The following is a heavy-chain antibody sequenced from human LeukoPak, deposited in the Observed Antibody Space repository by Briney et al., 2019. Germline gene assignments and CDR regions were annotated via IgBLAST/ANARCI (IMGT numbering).Heavy chain of an antibody. CDR1: GFTFGDYA. CDR3: TTTIVGAEDY. J-gene: IGHJ4*02. CDR2: IRSKAYGGTT. V-gene: IGHV3-49*04. Sequence: GGSLRLSCTASGFTFGDYAMSWVRQAPGKGLEWVGFIRSKAYGGTTEYAASVKGRFTISRDDSKSIAYLQMNSLKTEDTAVYYCTTTIVGAEDYWGQGALVTVSS. D-gene: IGHD1-26*01.